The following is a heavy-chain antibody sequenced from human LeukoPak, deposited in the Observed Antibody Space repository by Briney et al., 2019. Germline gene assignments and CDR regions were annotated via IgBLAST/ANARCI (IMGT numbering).Heavy chain of an antibody. Sequence: GASVKVSCKASGYTFTSYYMHWVRQAPGQGLEWMGIINPSGGSTSYAQKFQGRVTMTRDTSTSTVYMELSSLRSEDTAVYYCARGDYDYVWGSYRPLVDYWGQGTLVTVSS. CDR2: INPSGGST. J-gene: IGHJ4*02. D-gene: IGHD3-16*02. CDR3: ARGDYDYVWGSYRPLVDY. V-gene: IGHV1-46*01. CDR1: GYTFTSYY.